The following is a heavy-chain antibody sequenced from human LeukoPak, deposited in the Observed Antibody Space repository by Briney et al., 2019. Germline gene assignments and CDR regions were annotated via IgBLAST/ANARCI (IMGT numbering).Heavy chain of an antibody. CDR3: ARSDADGYNSSDY. D-gene: IGHD5-24*01. Sequence: GGSLRLSCAASGFTVSSNYMSWVRQAPGKGLEWVSVIYSGGSTYYADSVKGRFTISRDNSKNTLYLQMNSLRAEDTAVYYCARSDADGYNSSDYWGQGALVTVSS. J-gene: IGHJ4*01. V-gene: IGHV3-53*01. CDR1: GFTVSSNY. CDR2: IYSGGST.